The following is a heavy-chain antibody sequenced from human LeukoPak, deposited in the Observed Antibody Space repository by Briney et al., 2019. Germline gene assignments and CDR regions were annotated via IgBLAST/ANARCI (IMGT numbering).Heavy chain of an antibody. CDR2: IRYDGSNK. J-gene: IGHJ4*02. CDR1: GFTFSSYG. CDR3: ARDKIVGATLLDY. D-gene: IGHD1-26*01. V-gene: IGHV3-30*02. Sequence: GGSLRLSCAASGFTFSSYGMHWVRQAPGKGLEWVAFIRYDGSNKYYADSVKGRFTISRDNSKNTLYLRMNSLRAEDTAVYYCARDKIVGATLLDYWGQGTLVTVSS.